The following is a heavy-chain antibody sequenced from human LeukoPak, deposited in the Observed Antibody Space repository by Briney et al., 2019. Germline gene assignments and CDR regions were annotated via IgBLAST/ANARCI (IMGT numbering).Heavy chain of an antibody. CDR2: ISPGGNT. CDR3: ARLAIRSTWYFDL. V-gene: IGHV4-4*09. Sequence: PSETLSLTCSVSSGSITDYYYNWIRQPPGQGQKLEWIGFISPGGNTNYNPSLKSRVSISVDNSKNQCSLTVTSVAASDTAMYYCARLAIRSTWYFDLWGRGTLVTVSS. D-gene: IGHD3-10*01. J-gene: IGHJ2*01. CDR1: SGSITDYY.